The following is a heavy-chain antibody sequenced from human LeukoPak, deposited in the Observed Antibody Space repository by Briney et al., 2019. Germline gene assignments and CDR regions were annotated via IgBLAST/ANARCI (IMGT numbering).Heavy chain of an antibody. J-gene: IGHJ4*02. D-gene: IGHD4-17*01. CDR3: ARDGSDYASGYFDY. Sequence: SETLSLTCTVSGGSISSYYWSWIRQPPGKGLEWIGYIYYSGSTNYNPSPKSRVTISVDTSKNQFSLKLSSVTAADTAVYYCARDGSDYASGYFDYWGQGTLVTVSS. V-gene: IGHV4-59*01. CDR1: GGSISSYY. CDR2: IYYSGST.